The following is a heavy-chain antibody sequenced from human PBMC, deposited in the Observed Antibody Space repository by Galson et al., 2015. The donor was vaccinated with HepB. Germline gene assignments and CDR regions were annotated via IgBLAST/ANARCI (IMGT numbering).Heavy chain of an antibody. V-gene: IGHV1-3*01. CDR1: GYTFTSYA. Sequence: SVKVSCKASGYTFTSYAMHWVRQAPGQRLEWMGWINAGNGNTKYSQKFQGRVTITRDTSASTAYMELSSLRSEDTAVYYCARLSSGETGMDVWGQGTTVTVSS. J-gene: IGHJ6*02. D-gene: IGHD6-6*01. CDR2: INAGNGNT. CDR3: ARLSSGETGMDV.